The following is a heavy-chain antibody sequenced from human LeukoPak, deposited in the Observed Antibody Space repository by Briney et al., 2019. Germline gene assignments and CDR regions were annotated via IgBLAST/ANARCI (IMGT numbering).Heavy chain of an antibody. V-gene: IGHV4-59*01. J-gene: IGHJ3*02. D-gene: IGHD5-24*01. CDR1: GGSISSYD. CDR3: AGRLWRRDGYNLSAFDI. Sequence: KPSETLSLTCTVSGGSISSYDWNWIRQPPGKGLEWIGYIYYSGSTNYNPSLKSRVTISVDTSKNQFSLKLSSVTAADTAVYYCAGRLWRRDGYNLSAFDIWGQGTMVTVSS. CDR2: IYYSGST.